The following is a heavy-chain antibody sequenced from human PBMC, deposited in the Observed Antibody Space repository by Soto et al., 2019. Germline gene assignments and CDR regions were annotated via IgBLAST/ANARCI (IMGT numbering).Heavy chain of an antibody. CDR2: IYSGGST. D-gene: IGHD6-6*01. J-gene: IGHJ6*02. CDR1: GLSVSSSD. V-gene: IGHV3-53*01. CDR3: STSSRNEYHFAMDA. Sequence: GGSLRLSCAASGLSVSSSDMSWVRQASGKGLEWVSVIYSGGSTHDADSVKGRFTISRDNSKNTVHLQMNSLRVDDTAVYFCSTSSRNEYHFAMDAWGQGTTVTVS.